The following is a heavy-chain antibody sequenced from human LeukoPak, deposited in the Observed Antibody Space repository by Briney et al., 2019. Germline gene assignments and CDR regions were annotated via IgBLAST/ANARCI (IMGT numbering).Heavy chain of an antibody. D-gene: IGHD3-22*01. CDR3: AKTPDIDMIEVGTSFDY. CDR1: GFTFSTYA. J-gene: IGHJ4*02. V-gene: IGHV3-23*01. CDR2: ISGSGDNT. Sequence: GRSLRLSCAASGFTFSTYAMSWVRQAPGKGLEWVSVISGSGDNTYYADSVKGRFTISRDNSKNTLHPQMNNLRAEDTALYYCAKTPDIDMIEVGTSFDYWGQGTLVSVST.